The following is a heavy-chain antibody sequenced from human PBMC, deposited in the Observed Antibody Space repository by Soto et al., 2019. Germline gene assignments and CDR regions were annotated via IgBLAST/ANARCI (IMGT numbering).Heavy chain of an antibody. Sequence: EVQLVETGGGLIQPGGSLRLSCAASGFTVSSNYMSWVRQAPGKGLEWVSVIYSGGSTYYADSVRGRFTISRDNSKNTLYVQMKSLRAEDTAVYYCARDPPARRHGMDVWGQGTTVTVSS. V-gene: IGHV3-53*02. J-gene: IGHJ6*02. CDR1: GFTVSSNY. CDR2: IYSGGST. CDR3: ARDPPARRHGMDV.